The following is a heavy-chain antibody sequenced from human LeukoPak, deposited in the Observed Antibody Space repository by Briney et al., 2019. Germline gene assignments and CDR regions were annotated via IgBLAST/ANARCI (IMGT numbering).Heavy chain of an antibody. D-gene: IGHD2-2*01. J-gene: IGHJ4*02. Sequence: GGSLRLSSAASGLTFSSSWMNWVRQAPGKGLEWVANTNPAGSQKDYVDSVKGRFTISRDNSKNTLYLQMNSLRAEDTAVYYCAKDTIIGKYQLPPVDYWGQGTLVTVSS. CDR3: AKDTIIGKYQLPPVDY. CDR2: TNPAGSQK. V-gene: IGHV3-7*03. CDR1: GLTFSSSW.